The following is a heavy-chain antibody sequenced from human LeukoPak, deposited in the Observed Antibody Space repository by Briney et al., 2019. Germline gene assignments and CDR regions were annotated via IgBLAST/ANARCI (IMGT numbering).Heavy chain of an antibody. CDR2: IVHSGST. CDR1: GGSFSGYY. Sequence: PSETLSLTCGVYGGSFSGYYWSWIRQPPGKGLEWIGEIVHSGSTNYNPSLKSRVTISVDTSKNQFSLKLTSVTAADTAVYYCARGIWEMATIPYWYFDIWGRGTLVTVSS. J-gene: IGHJ2*01. V-gene: IGHV4-34*01. CDR3: ARGIWEMATIPYWYFDI. D-gene: IGHD5-24*01.